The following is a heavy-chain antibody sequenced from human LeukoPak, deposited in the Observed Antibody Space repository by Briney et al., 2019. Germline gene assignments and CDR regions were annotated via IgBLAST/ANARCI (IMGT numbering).Heavy chain of an antibody. J-gene: IGHJ4*02. CDR1: GFTFSSYG. D-gene: IGHD4-17*01. CDR3: ARVPITVARPHFDY. V-gene: IGHV3-30*03. Sequence: GRSLRLSCAASGFTFSSYGMHWVRQAPGKGLEWVAVISYDGSNKYYADSVKGRFTISRDNSKNTLYLQMNSLRAEDTAVYYCARVPITVARPHFDYWGQGTLVTVSS. CDR2: ISYDGSNK.